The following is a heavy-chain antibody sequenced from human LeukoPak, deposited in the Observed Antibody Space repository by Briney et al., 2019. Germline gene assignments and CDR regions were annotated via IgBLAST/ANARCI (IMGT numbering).Heavy chain of an antibody. J-gene: IGHJ4*02. CDR3: ARDREYSYFDY. CDR1: GGSFSGYY. Sequence: PSETLSLTCAVYGGSFSGYYWSWIRQPPGKGLEWIGEINHSGSTNYNPSLKSRVTISVDTSKNQFSLKLSSVTAADTAVYYCARDREYSYFDYWGQGTLVTVS. V-gene: IGHV4-34*01. CDR2: INHSGST. D-gene: IGHD5-18*01.